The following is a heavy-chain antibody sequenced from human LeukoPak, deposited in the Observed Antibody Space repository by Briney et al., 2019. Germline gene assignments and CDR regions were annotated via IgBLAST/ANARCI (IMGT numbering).Heavy chain of an antibody. D-gene: IGHD3-10*01. CDR3: ARDREVTMVRGVSYYYYYGMDV. CDR2: IYYSGST. CDR1: GGSISSYY. J-gene: IGHJ6*02. V-gene: IGHV4-59*01. Sequence: PSETLSLTCTVSGGSISSYYWSWLRQPPGKGLEWIGYIYYSGSTNYNPSLKSRVTISVDTSKNQFSLKLSSVTAADTAVYYCARDREVTMVRGVSYYYYYGMDVWGQGTTVTVSS.